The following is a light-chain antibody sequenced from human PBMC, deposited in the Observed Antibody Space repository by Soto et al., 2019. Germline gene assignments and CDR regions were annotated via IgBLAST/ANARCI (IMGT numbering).Light chain of an antibody. J-gene: IGLJ2*01. CDR1: SSDIGLYDS. CDR2: EVN. CDR3: SSYAYSTPVV. V-gene: IGLV2-14*01. Sequence: QSALTQPASVAGSPGQSITISCTGTSSDIGLYDSVSWYQQYPGKAPKLIIYEVNNRPSGVSNRFSGSKSYNTASLTISGLQAEDEADYYCSSYAYSTPVVIGGGTKLTVL.